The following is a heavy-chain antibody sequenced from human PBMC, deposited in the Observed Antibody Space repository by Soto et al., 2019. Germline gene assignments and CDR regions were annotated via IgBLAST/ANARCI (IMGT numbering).Heavy chain of an antibody. CDR2: IYYTGST. V-gene: IGHV4-59*12. CDR1: GGSISSYY. J-gene: IGHJ4*02. D-gene: IGHD2-15*01. CDR3: ARFVPCSDGRYALDY. Sequence: SETLSLTCTVSGGSISSYYWSWIRQPPGKGLEWIGYIYYTGSTNYSPSLKSRVTISVDTSKNQFSLKLTSVTAADTAVYYCARFVPCSDGRYALDYWGQGTLVTVSS.